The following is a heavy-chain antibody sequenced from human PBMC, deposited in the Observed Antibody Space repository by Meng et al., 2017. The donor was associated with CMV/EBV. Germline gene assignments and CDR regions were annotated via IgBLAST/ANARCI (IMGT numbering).Heavy chain of an antibody. V-gene: IGHV3-30*02. CDR3: AKEAPYNWNTFDI. CDR1: GFTFNNYG. J-gene: IGHJ3*02. Sequence: GGSLRLSCAASGFTFNNYGLHWVRQAPGKGLEWVAFIRYDGNNKYNAESVKGRFTISRDNSKNTLYLQMNGLRTEDTAMYYCAKEAPYNWNTFDIWGQGTMVTVSS. CDR2: IRYDGNNK. D-gene: IGHD1/OR15-1a*01.